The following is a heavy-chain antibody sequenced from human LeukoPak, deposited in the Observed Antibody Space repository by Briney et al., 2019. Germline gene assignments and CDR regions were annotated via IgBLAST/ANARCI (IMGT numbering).Heavy chain of an antibody. V-gene: IGHV3-23*01. Sequence: PGGFLRLSCTASGFTFSSYAMSWVRQAPGKGLEWVSAISGSGGSTYYADSVKGRFTISRDNSKNTLYLQMNSLRAEGTAVYYCAKDRTYYDILTGYYSDAFDNWGQGTMVTVSS. CDR1: GFTFSSYA. CDR3: AKDRTYYDILTGYYSDAFDN. D-gene: IGHD3-9*01. J-gene: IGHJ3*02. CDR2: ISGSGGST.